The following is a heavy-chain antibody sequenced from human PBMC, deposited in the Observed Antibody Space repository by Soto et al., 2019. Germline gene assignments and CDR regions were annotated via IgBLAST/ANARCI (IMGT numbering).Heavy chain of an antibody. V-gene: IGHV1-46*01. Sequence: ASVKVSCKASGYTFTNYYIYWVRQAPGQGLEWMGIINSGGGSTSYAQKFQGRVTMTRDTSTSTVYMELSSLRSEDTALYYCARDLAGLTTVLYFYGMDVWGQGTTVTVSS. CDR1: GYTFTNYY. D-gene: IGHD4-4*01. CDR2: INSGGGST. CDR3: ARDLAGLTTVLYFYGMDV. J-gene: IGHJ6*02.